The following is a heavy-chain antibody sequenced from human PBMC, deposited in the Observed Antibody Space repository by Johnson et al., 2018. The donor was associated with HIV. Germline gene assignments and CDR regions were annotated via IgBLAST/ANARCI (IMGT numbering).Heavy chain of an antibody. Sequence: QMQLVESGGGVVQPGTSLRLSCAASGFTFRNYAMHWVRQAPGKGLEWVAVISYDGSNKYYADSVKGRFTISRDNSKNTLYLQMNSLRAEDTAVYYCARAVGAGGIWGQGTMVTVSS. CDR1: GFTFRNYA. CDR2: ISYDGSNK. J-gene: IGHJ3*02. CDR3: ARAVGAGGI. D-gene: IGHD1-26*01. V-gene: IGHV3-30*03.